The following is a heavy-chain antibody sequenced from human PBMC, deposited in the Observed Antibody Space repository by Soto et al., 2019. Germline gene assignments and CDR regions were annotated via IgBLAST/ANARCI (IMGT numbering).Heavy chain of an antibody. CDR2: IYYSAST. CDR1: GGSISSYY. J-gene: IGHJ4*02. CDR3: ASHLPYCGGDCYSLDY. D-gene: IGHD2-21*02. Sequence: QVQLQESGPGLVKPSETLSLPCTVSGGSISSYYWSWIRQPPGKGLERVGYIYYSASTNYSPSLKSRVTISVDTSKNQFSLNLSSVTAADTAVYYCASHLPYCGGDCYSLDYWGQGTLVTVSS. V-gene: IGHV4-59*08.